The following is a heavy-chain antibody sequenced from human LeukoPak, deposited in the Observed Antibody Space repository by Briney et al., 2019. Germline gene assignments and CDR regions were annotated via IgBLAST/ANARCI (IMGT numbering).Heavy chain of an antibody. J-gene: IGHJ4*02. V-gene: IGHV4-34*01. D-gene: IGHD3-22*01. CDR3: ARQPYYYYDSSGYMGLDY. CDR1: GGSFSGYY. Sequence: SETLSLTCAVYGGSFSGYYWSWIRQPPGKGLEWIGEINHSGSTNYNPSLKSRVTISVDTSKNQFSLKLSSVTAADTAVYYCARQPYYYYDSSGYMGLDYWGQGTLVTVSS. CDR2: INHSGST.